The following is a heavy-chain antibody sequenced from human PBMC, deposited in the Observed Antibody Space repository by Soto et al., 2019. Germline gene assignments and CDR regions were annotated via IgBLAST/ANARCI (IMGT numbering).Heavy chain of an antibody. Sequence: QVQLQESGPGLVKPSDTLSLTCAVSGYSISSSNWWGWIRQPPGKGLEWIGYIYYRGSTYYNPSLKSRXXMXVXXSKNQFSLKLSSVTAVDTAVYYCARFLYESPYIDYWGQGTLVTVSS. J-gene: IGHJ4*02. D-gene: IGHD5-12*01. V-gene: IGHV4-28*01. CDR3: ARFLYESPYIDY. CDR2: IYYRGST. CDR1: GYSISSSNW.